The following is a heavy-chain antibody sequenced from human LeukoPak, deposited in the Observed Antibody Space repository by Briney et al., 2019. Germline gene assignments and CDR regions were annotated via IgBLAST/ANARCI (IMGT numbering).Heavy chain of an antibody. Sequence: GSLRLSCAASGFTFTNNWMSWVRQAPGKGLEWVANIKSDGSEKYYVDSVEGRFTISRDNAKNTLYLQMNTLSAEDTAVYYCVGYYVGKFDYWGQGTLVTVSS. V-gene: IGHV3-7*01. CDR1: GFTFTNNW. CDR3: VGYYVGKFDY. CDR2: IKSDGSEK. D-gene: IGHD4-23*01. J-gene: IGHJ4*02.